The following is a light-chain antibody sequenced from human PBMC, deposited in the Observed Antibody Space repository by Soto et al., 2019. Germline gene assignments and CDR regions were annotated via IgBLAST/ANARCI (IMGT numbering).Light chain of an antibody. CDR1: SSDIGNYDY. Sequence: QSALTQPASVSGSPGQSITISCTGTSSDIGNYDYVSWYQQHPGKAPKLLISEVSNRPSGVSYRFAGSKSGTTASLTISGLQAEDEADYYCSSYALLFGTGTKVTVL. CDR2: EVS. CDR3: SSYALL. V-gene: IGLV2-14*01. J-gene: IGLJ1*01.